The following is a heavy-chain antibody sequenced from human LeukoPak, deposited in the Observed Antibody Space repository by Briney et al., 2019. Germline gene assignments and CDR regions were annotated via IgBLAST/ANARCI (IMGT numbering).Heavy chain of an antibody. CDR3: ATFGESGRYGDY. Sequence: GESLKISCKGSGYSLTTYWIAWVRPMPGKGLGWMGIIYPGDSDTRYSPSFQGQVTISADKSISTAYPQWSSLKASDTAMYYCATFGESGRYGDYWGQGTLVTVSS. CDR2: IYPGDSDT. CDR1: GYSLTTYW. V-gene: IGHV5-51*01. J-gene: IGHJ4*02. D-gene: IGHD1-26*01.